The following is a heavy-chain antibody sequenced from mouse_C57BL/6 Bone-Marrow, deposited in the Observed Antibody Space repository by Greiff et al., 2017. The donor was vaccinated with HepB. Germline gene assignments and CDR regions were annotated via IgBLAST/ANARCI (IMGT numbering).Heavy chain of an antibody. J-gene: IGHJ2*01. CDR2: SRNKANDYTT. V-gene: IGHV7-1*01. CDR1: GFTFSDFY. CDR3: ARAPYDGYLDY. D-gene: IGHD2-3*01. Sequence: EVKLVESGGGLVQSGRSLRLSCATSGFTFSDFYMEWVRQAPGKGLEWIAASRNKANDYTTEYSASVKGRFIVSRDTSQSILYLQMNALRAEDTAIYYCARAPYDGYLDYWGQGTTLTVSS.